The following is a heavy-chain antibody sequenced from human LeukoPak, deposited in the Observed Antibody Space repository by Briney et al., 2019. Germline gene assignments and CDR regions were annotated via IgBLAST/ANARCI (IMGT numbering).Heavy chain of an antibody. D-gene: IGHD6-19*01. Sequence: GGSLRLSCAAFSRFAMSWVRQAPGRGLEWVSAVNGRGDDTYYPDSVKGWFTISRDNSNNTLYLQMNSLRAEDTAVYYCAKCHRSSSSFFDSWGQGILVTVSS. V-gene: IGHV3-23*01. CDR3: AKCHRSSSSFFDS. CDR1: SRFA. CDR2: VNGRGDDT. J-gene: IGHJ4*02.